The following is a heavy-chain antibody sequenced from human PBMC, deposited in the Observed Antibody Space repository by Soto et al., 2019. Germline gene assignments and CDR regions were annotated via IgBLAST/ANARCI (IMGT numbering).Heavy chain of an antibody. Sequence: QVQLVESGGGVVQPGRSPRLSCAASGFTFSNYAMHWVRQAPGKGLEWVAAISYHGTNKYYRDSVKGRFTFSRDNSKNTLYLEMNSLRAEDTAVYYCVRDKNVVAADYEDWFDTWGRGTLVSVSS. CDR3: VRDKNVVAADYEDWFDT. J-gene: IGHJ5*02. V-gene: IGHV3-30-3*01. CDR2: ISYHGTNK. D-gene: IGHD2-15*01. CDR1: GFTFSNYA.